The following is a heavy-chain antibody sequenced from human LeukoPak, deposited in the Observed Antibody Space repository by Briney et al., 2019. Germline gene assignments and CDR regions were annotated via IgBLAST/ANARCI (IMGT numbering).Heavy chain of an antibody. D-gene: IGHD3-10*01. CDR1: GFSFNSYW. CDR2: INQDGSEK. V-gene: IGHV3-7*03. J-gene: IGHJ4*02. CDR3: ARAPSVIRGIREFDY. Sequence: PGGSLRLSCAASGFSFNSYWMSWVRQAPGKGLEWVANINQDGSEKYYVDSVKGRFTISRDYAKDSLYLQTNSLRAEDTAVYYCARAPSVIRGIREFDYWGRGTLVTVSS.